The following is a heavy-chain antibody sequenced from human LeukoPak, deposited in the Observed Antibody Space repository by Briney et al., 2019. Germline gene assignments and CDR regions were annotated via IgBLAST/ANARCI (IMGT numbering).Heavy chain of an antibody. V-gene: IGHV3-9*01. Sequence: PGGSLRLSCAASGFTFDDHAMHWVRQAPGEGLEWVSGISWNSGSIGYADSVKGRFIISRDNAKNSLYLLMSSLRPEDTALYYCARGGYRGCPHYFDYWGQGTLVTVSS. CDR3: ARGGYRGCPHYFDY. CDR2: ISWNSGSI. J-gene: IGHJ4*02. CDR1: GFTFDDHA. D-gene: IGHD5-12*01.